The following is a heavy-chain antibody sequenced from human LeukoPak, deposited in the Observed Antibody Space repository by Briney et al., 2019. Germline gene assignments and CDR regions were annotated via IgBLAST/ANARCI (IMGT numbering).Heavy chain of an antibody. CDR2: INYSGST. J-gene: IGHJ4*02. V-gene: IGHV4-59*08. CDR3: ARWYYDILTASRNFDY. D-gene: IGHD3-9*01. Sequence: KPSETLSLTCPVSGGSIRSYYWNWIRQPPGKGLEWIGYINYSGSTNYNPSLKSRVAISVDTSKNQFSLKLSSVTAADTAVYYCARWYYDILTASRNFDYWGQGILVTVSS. CDR1: GGSIRSYY.